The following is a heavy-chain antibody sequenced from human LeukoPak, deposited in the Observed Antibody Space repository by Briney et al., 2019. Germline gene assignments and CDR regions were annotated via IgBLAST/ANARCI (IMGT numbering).Heavy chain of an antibody. CDR3: SRLFVTGVDGRGRFHS. V-gene: IGHV4-39*01. CDR2: INYSGST. CDR1: GDSISSSPED. Sequence: SATLSLTCSVSGDSISSSPEDWGWIRQPPWKGLEYIVSINYSGSTYYDPSLKGRVTISVDTSKNQFSLKVNSMTAADSAVYYCSRLFVTGVDGRGRFHSWGQGTLVTVSS. J-gene: IGHJ5*01. D-gene: IGHD1-14*01.